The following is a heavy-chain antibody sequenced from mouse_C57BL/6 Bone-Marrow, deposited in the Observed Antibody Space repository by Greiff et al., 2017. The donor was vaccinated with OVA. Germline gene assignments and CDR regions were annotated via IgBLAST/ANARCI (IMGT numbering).Heavy chain of an antibody. CDR1: GYTFTDYY. CDR3: ARKYYYGSTFDY. CDR2: IFPGSGST. V-gene: IGHV1-75*01. J-gene: IGHJ2*01. D-gene: IGHD1-1*01. Sequence: QVHVKQSGPELVKPGASVKISCKASGYTFTDYYINWVKQRPGQGLEWIGWIFPGSGSTYYNEKFKGKATLTVDKSSSTAYMLLSSLTSEDSAVYFCARKYYYGSTFDYWGQGTTLTVSS.